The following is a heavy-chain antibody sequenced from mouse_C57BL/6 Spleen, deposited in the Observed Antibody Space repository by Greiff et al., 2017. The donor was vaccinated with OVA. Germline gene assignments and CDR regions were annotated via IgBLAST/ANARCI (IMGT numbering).Heavy chain of an antibody. CDR1: GFSLSTFGMG. CDR2: IWWDDDK. CDR3: ARIPGGYYGSSYYAMDY. V-gene: IGHV8-8*01. Sequence: QVTLKESGPGILQPSQTLSLTCSFSGFSLSTFGMGVGWIRQPSGKGLEWLAHIWWDDDKYYNPALKSRPTISKDTSKNQVFLKIANVDTADTATYYCARIPGGYYGSSYYAMDYWGQGTSVTVSS. D-gene: IGHD1-1*01. J-gene: IGHJ4*01.